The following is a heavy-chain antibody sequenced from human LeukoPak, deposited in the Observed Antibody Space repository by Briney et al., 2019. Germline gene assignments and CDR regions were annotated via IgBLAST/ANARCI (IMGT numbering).Heavy chain of an antibody. J-gene: IGHJ4*02. Sequence: GESLKISCKGSGDTFTNYWITWVRQMPGKGLEWMGTIDPGDSYINYSPSLEGHVIMSTDKATNTAHLQWSSLKASDTGIYYCARRGIGFGDFYDYWGQGTPVTVSS. CDR3: ARRGIGFGDFYDY. CDR1: GDTFTNYW. CDR2: IDPGDSYI. D-gene: IGHD3-16*01. V-gene: IGHV5-10-1*01.